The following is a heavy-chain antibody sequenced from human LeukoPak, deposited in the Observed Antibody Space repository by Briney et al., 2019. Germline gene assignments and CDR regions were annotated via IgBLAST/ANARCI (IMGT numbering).Heavy chain of an antibody. J-gene: IGHJ5*02. V-gene: IGHV4-34*01. D-gene: IGHD1-14*01. Sequence: SEILSLTCTVSGDSVRSYYWSWIRQPPGQGLEWIGEINHSGSTNYNPSLKSRVTISVDTSKNQFSLTLSSVTAADTAVYYCARVRYTTRNNWFDPWGQGTLVTVSS. CDR1: GDSVRSYY. CDR3: ARVRYTTRNNWFDP. CDR2: INHSGST.